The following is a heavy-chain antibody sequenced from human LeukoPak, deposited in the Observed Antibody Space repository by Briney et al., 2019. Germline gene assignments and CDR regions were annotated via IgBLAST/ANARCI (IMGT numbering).Heavy chain of an antibody. CDR3: ARVEGPHRWLQYRNWFDP. CDR1: SGSISGYY. Sequence: SETLSLTCSDSSGSISGYYWSWIRQPPGKGLEWIGYIYYSGSTNYNPSLRSRVTISVDTSKNQFSLKLSSVTAADTAVYYCARVEGPHRWLQYRNWFDPWGQGTLVTVSS. J-gene: IGHJ5*02. CDR2: IYYSGST. V-gene: IGHV4-59*01. D-gene: IGHD5-24*01.